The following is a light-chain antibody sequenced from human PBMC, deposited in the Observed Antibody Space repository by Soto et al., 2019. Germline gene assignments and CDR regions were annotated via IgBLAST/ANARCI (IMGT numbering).Light chain of an antibody. CDR1: QSVSSN. CDR2: GAS. Sequence: EIVMTQSPATLSVSPEERATLSCRASQSVSSNLAWYQQKPGQAPRLLIYGASTRATGIPARFSGSGSGTEFTLTISSLQSEDFAVYYCQQYNNWPPPYTFGQGTKLEIK. J-gene: IGKJ2*01. CDR3: QQYNNWPPPYT. V-gene: IGKV3-15*01.